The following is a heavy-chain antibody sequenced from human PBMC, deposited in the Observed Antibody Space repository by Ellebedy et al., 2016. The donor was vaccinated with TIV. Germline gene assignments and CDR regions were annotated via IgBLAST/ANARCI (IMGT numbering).Heavy chain of an antibody. V-gene: IGHV3-30*03. CDR2: ISYDGSNK. CDR1: GFTFSSYA. Sequence: PGGSLRLSCAASGFTFSSYALHWVRQAPGKGLEWVAVISYDGSNKYYADSWKGRFTISRDNSKNTLNLQMNSLRAEDTAVYYCARVGIVVVINYYFDYWGQGTLVTVSS. D-gene: IGHD3-22*01. CDR3: ARVGIVVVINYYFDY. J-gene: IGHJ4*02.